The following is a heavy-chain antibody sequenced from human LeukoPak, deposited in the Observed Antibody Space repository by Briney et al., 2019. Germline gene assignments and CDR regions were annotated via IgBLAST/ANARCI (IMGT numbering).Heavy chain of an antibody. D-gene: IGHD1-7*01. V-gene: IGHV3-74*01. CDR2: ISPDGITT. Sequence: GGSLRLSCAASGFTFSDYYMTWIRQAPGRGLVWVSRISPDGITTNYADSVKGRFTISRDNAMNTLYLQMNSLRAEDTAVYYCATAGNYRFDNWGQGTLVTVSS. J-gene: IGHJ4*02. CDR3: ATAGNYRFDN. CDR1: GFTFSDYY.